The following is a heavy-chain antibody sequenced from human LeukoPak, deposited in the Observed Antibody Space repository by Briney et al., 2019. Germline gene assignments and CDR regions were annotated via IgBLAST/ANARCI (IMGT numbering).Heavy chain of an antibody. CDR2: IVGSGGST. D-gene: IGHD2-15*01. J-gene: IGHJ4*02. V-gene: IGHV3-23*01. CDR3: AKEMYCSGGRCKTFDY. CDR1: GFTFNSCA. Sequence: GGSLRLSCAASGFTFNSCAMNWVRQAPGKGLEWVSAIVGSGGSTYYADSVKGRFTISRDNSKNTLYLQMNSLRAEDTAVYYCAKEMYCSGGRCKTFDYWGQGTLVTVSS.